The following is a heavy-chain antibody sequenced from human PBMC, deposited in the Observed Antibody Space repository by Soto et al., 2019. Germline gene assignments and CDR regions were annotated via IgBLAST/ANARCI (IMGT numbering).Heavy chain of an antibody. J-gene: IGHJ6*02. V-gene: IGHV1-18*04. CDR3: ARGTYDTANYYYYYGMDV. D-gene: IGHD1-1*01. CDR2: ISAYNGNT. CDR1: GYTFTSYG. Sequence: QVQLVQSGAEVKKPGASVKVSCKASGYTFTSYGISWVRQAPGQGLEWMGWISAYNGNTNYAQKLQGRVTMTTDTSTSTADMELRSLRSDDTAVYYCARGTYDTANYYYYYGMDVWGQGTTVTVSS.